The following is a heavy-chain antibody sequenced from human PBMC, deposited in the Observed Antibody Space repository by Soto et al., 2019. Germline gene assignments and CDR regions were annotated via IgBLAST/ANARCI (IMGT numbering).Heavy chain of an antibody. CDR1: GFTFSDYY. J-gene: IGHJ3*02. CDR2: ISSSGSTI. Sequence: LRLSFAASGFTFSDYYMSWIRQAPGKGLEWVSYISSSGSTIYYADSVKGRFTISRDNAKNSLYLQMNSLRAEDTAVYYCARVIRQLRLPDAFDIWGQGTMVTVSS. CDR3: ARVIRQLRLPDAFDI. D-gene: IGHD6-13*01. V-gene: IGHV3-11*01.